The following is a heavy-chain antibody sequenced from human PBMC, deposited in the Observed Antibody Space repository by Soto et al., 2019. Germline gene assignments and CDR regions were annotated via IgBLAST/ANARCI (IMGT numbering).Heavy chain of an antibody. CDR3: ARMYSSGSGWFHP. J-gene: IGHJ5*02. Sequence: PSETLSLTXFVSGYSITAGGYYWSWIRHHPGKGLEWIGSFYSSGSIIYNPSLRSRVSISGDTSSNQFSMSLTSVTAADTARYYCARMYSSGSGWFHPWGQGTLVTVSS. CDR2: FYSSGSI. D-gene: IGHD6-19*01. CDR1: GYSITAGGYY. V-gene: IGHV4-31*02.